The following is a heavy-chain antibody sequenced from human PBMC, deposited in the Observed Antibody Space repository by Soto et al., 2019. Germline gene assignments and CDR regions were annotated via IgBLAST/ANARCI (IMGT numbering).Heavy chain of an antibody. CDR1: GDSVSSNSAA. CDR3: AREYYYDSSGYLVWNWFDP. J-gene: IGHJ5*02. CDR2: TYYRSKWYN. V-gene: IGHV6-1*01. D-gene: IGHD3-22*01. Sequence: KQSQTLSLTCAISGDSVSSNSAAWNWIRQSPSRGLEWLGRTYYRSKWYNDYAVSVKSRITINPDTSKNQFSLQLNSVTHEDTAVYYCAREYYYDSSGYLVWNWFDPWGQGTLVTVSS.